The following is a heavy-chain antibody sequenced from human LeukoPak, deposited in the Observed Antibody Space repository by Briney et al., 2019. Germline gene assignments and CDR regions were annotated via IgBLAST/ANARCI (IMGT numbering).Heavy chain of an antibody. CDR1: GFTFSSYW. Sequence: GGSLRLSCAASGFTFSSYWMHWVRQAPGKGLVWVSRINSDGTLISYADSVKGRFTISRDNAKNSLYLQMNSLRAEDTAIYYCTRVGYIDEGIDYWGQGTLVTVSS. CDR2: INSDGTLI. J-gene: IGHJ4*02. V-gene: IGHV3-74*01. CDR3: TRVGYIDEGIDY. D-gene: IGHD5-24*01.